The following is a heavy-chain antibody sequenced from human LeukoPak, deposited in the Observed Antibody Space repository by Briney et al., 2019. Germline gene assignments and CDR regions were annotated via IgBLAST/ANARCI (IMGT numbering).Heavy chain of an antibody. J-gene: IGHJ4*02. V-gene: IGHV3-30*02. Sequence: GGSLRLSCAASGFTFSTYSMNWVRQAPGRGLEWGAFIRYDGSNEYYADSVKGRFTISRDNSKNTLYLQMNSLRTEDTAVYYCAKTGYSGSAYGTWYFDYWGQGTLVSASS. CDR3: AKTGYSGSAYGTWYFDY. D-gene: IGHD5-12*01. CDR1: GFTFSTYS. CDR2: IRYDGSNE.